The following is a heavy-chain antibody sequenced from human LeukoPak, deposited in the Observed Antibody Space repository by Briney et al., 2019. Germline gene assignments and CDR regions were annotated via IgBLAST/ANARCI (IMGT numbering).Heavy chain of an antibody. J-gene: IGHJ5*02. CDR3: ARDGGYCEGITCPGDL. Sequence: GGSLRLSCAASGFTVGTYWMSWVRQAPGKELEWVANIDRDGTTKFYLDSLEGRFTISRDNAKNSLYLQGNSLRVEDTAVYYCARDGGYCEGITCPGDLWGQGALVAVSS. CDR1: GFTVGTYW. V-gene: IGHV3-7*03. CDR2: IDRDGTTK. D-gene: IGHD2-15*01.